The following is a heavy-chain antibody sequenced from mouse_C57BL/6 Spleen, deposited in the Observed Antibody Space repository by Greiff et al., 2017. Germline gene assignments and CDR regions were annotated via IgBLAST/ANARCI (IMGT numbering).Heavy chain of an antibody. Sequence: QVQLQQPGAELVKPGASVKLSCKASGYTFTSYWMQWVKQRPGQGLAWIGEIDPSDSYTNYNQKFKVKATLTVDTSSSTAYMQLSSLTSEDSAVYYCARGRYYYGSRYFDYWGEGTTLTVSS. CDR1: GYTFTSYW. CDR3: ARGRYYYGSRYFDY. CDR2: IDPSDSYT. D-gene: IGHD1-1*01. V-gene: IGHV1-50*01. J-gene: IGHJ2*01.